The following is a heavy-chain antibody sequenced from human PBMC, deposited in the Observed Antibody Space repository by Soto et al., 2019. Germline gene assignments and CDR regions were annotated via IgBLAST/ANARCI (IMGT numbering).Heavy chain of an antibody. CDR2: IYYSGST. V-gene: IGHV4-59*01. Sequence: PSETLSLTCTVSGGSISSYYWSWIRQPPGKGLEWIGYIYYSGSTNYNPSLKSRVTISVDTSKNQFSLKLSSVTAADTAVYYCARDGGSRGYDISRPFDPWGQGTLVTVS. CDR3: ARDGGSRGYDISRPFDP. J-gene: IGHJ5*02. CDR1: GGSISSYY. D-gene: IGHD3-9*01.